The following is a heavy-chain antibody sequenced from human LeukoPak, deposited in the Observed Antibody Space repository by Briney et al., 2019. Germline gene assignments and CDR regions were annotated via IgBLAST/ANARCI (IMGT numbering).Heavy chain of an antibody. Sequence: PSETLSLTCTVSGGSISSGDYYWSWIRQRPGKGLEWIGYIYYSGSTYYNPSLKSRVTISVDTPKNQFSLKLSSVTAADTAVYYCARGGGYSYGTFDYWGQGTLVTVSS. CDR3: ARGGGYSYGTFDY. CDR2: IYYSGST. J-gene: IGHJ4*02. V-gene: IGHV4-30-4*01. D-gene: IGHD5-18*01. CDR1: GGSISSGDYY.